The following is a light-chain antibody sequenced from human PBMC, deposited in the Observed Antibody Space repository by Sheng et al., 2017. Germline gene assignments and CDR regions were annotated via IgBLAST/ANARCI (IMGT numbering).Light chain of an antibody. J-gene: IGKJ1*01. CDR1: QKISSTY. Sequence: PGERATLSCRASQKISSTYVAWYQQKPGQAPRLIIYGASSRATGVPDRFSGSGSGTDFILTINRLXPEDSAVFYCQQFHNSPPTFGPGTKVEIK. CDR2: GAS. V-gene: IGKV3-20*01. CDR3: QQFHNSPPT.